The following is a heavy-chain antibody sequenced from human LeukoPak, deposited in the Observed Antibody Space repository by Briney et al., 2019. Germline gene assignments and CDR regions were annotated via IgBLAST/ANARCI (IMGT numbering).Heavy chain of an antibody. CDR3: ARLTGTTDNWFDP. J-gene: IGHJ5*02. CDR1: GGSISSYY. Sequence: SETLSLTCTVSGGSISSYYWRWNRQPPGKGLEWIGYIYTSGSTNYNPSLKSRVTISVDTSKNQFSLKLSSVTAADTAVYCCARLTGTTDNWFDPWGQGTLVTVSS. V-gene: IGHV4-4*09. CDR2: IYTSGST. D-gene: IGHD1-7*01.